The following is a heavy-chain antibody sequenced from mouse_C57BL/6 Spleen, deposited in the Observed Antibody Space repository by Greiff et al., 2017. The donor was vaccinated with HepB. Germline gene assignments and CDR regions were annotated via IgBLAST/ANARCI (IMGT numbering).Heavy chain of an antibody. J-gene: IGHJ3*01. V-gene: IGHV5-16*01. CDR2: INYDGSST. Sequence: EVHLVESEGGLVQPGSSMKLSCTASGFTFSDYYMAWVRQVPEKGLEWVANINYDGSSTYYLDSLKSRFIISRDNAKNILYLQMSSLKSEDTATYYCAREDGGYYPWFAYWGQGTLVTVSA. CDR3: AREDGGYYPWFAY. CDR1: GFTFSDYY. D-gene: IGHD2-3*01.